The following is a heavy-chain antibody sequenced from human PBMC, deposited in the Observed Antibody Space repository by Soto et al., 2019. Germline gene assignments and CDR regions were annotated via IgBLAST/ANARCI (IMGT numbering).Heavy chain of an antibody. CDR2: IYYSGST. CDR1: GGSISSSSYY. Sequence: SETLSLTCTVSGGSISSSSYYWGWIRQPPGKGLEWIGSIYYSGSTYYNPSLKSRVTISVDTSKNQFSLKLSSVTAADTAVYYCARHIEQLVAFPSDYFDYWGQGTLVTVSS. V-gene: IGHV4-39*01. CDR3: ARHIEQLVAFPSDYFDY. J-gene: IGHJ4*02. D-gene: IGHD6-6*01.